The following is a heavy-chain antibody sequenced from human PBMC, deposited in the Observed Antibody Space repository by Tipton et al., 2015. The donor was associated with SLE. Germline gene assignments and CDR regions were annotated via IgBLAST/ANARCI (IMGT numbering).Heavy chain of an antibody. V-gene: IGHV3-30*03. Sequence: SLRLSCAASGFTFNSYSMNWVRQAPGKGLEWVAVTSYDGSEEHYADSVKGRFTISRDNSKDTLYLQMNSLIAEDTAVYYCAREAEESSGNWFDPWGQGTLVTVSS. CDR1: GFTFNSYS. CDR3: AREAEESSGNWFDP. D-gene: IGHD6-25*01. J-gene: IGHJ5*02. CDR2: TSYDGSEE.